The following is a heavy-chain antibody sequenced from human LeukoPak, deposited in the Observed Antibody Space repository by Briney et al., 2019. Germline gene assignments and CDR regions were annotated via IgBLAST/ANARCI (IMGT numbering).Heavy chain of an antibody. J-gene: IGHJ6*02. CDR3: ARGAQGSSVVMDV. CDR1: GGSISSGGYY. CDR2: IYYSGST. D-gene: IGHD6-25*01. V-gene: IGHV4-30-4*08. Sequence: SETLSLTCTVSGGSISSGGYYWSWIRQHPGKGLEWIGYIYYSGSTYYNPSLKSRVTISVDTSKNQFSLKLSSVTAADTAVYYCARGAQGSSVVMDVWGQGTTVTVSS.